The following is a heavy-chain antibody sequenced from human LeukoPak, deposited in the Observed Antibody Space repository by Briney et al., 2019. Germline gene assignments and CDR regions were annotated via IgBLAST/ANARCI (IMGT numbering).Heavy chain of an antibody. Sequence: SETLSLTCSVSGGSITGYSWSWIRQTPGKGLEWIGYIYYNGDTHYNPSLNSRLSMSVDTPNKQFSLNLRSVTAADTAVYYCVRGPYGSSISNWFDPWGQGRLVTVSS. J-gene: IGHJ5*02. D-gene: IGHD3-10*01. CDR1: GGSITGYS. CDR3: VRGPYGSSISNWFDP. V-gene: IGHV4-59*01. CDR2: IYYNGDT.